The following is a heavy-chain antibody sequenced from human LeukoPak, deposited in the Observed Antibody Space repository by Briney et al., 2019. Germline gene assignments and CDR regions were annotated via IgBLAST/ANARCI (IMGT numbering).Heavy chain of an antibody. J-gene: IGHJ6*03. V-gene: IGHV1-69*02. CDR3: ARVGRDFYYYMDV. CDR2: IIPILGIA. D-gene: IGHD3-3*01. CDR1: GGTFSSYT. Sequence: GSSVKVSCKASGGTFSSYTISWVRQAPGQGLEWMGRIIPILGIANYAQKFQGRVTITADKSTSTAYMELISLRSEDTAVYYCARVGRDFYYYMDVWGKGTTVTVSS.